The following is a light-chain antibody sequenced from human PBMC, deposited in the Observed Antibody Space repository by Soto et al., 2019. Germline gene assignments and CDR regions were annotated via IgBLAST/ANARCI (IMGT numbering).Light chain of an antibody. Sequence: DIQMTHSPSSLSASVGDRVTITCQASQDISNYLNWYQQKPGKAPKLLIYEASNLETGVPSRFSVSGSRTDFTFTISSLQPEDIATYYCQQYDNLPLSFGGGTKVE. V-gene: IGKV1-33*01. CDR1: QDISNY. CDR2: EAS. CDR3: QQYDNLPLS. J-gene: IGKJ4*01.